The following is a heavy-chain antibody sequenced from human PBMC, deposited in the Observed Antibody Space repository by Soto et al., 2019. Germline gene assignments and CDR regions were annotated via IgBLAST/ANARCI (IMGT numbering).Heavy chain of an antibody. CDR3: ARETATINYYYMDV. Sequence: PSETLSLTCTVSGGSISSGGYYWSWIRQHPGKGLEWIGYIYYSGSTYYNPSLKSRVTISVDTSKNQFSLKLSSVTAADTAVYYCARETATINYYYMDVWGKGTTVTVSS. D-gene: IGHD3-9*01. CDR1: GGSISSGGYY. CDR2: IYYSGST. V-gene: IGHV4-31*03. J-gene: IGHJ6*03.